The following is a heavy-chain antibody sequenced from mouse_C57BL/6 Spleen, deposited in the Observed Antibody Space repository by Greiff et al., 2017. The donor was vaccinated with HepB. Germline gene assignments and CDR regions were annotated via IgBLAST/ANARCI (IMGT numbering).Heavy chain of an antibody. Sequence: VQLKESGAELVRPGASVKLSCTASGFNIKDDYMHWVKQRPEQGLEWIGWIDPENGDTEYASKFQGKATITADTSSNTAYLQLSSLTSEDTAIYYCTSLGRFADWGQGTLVAVSA. CDR1: GFNIKDDY. D-gene: IGHD4-1*01. CDR3: TSLGRFAD. J-gene: IGHJ3*01. CDR2: IDPENGDT. V-gene: IGHV14-4*01.